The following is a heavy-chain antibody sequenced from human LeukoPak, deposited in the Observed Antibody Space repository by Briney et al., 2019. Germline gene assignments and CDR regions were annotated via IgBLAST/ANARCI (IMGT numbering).Heavy chain of an antibody. CDR2: ISSRSGYI. CDR1: GFTFSKFT. Sequence: GGSLRLSCAASGFTFSKFTMNWVRQAPGKGLEWVSSISSRSGYIYYADSVKGRFTISRDNAKNSLYLQMNSLRAEDTAVYYCARDHYDSSGYSGAFDIWGQGTMVTVSS. D-gene: IGHD3-22*01. CDR3: ARDHYDSSGYSGAFDI. J-gene: IGHJ3*02. V-gene: IGHV3-21*01.